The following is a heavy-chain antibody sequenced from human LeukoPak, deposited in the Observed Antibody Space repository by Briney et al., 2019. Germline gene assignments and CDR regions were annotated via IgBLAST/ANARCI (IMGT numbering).Heavy chain of an antibody. J-gene: IGHJ3*02. V-gene: IGHV1-18*01. CDR3: ARPTYYYDSSGYYYGGGDAFDI. Sequence: ASVKVSCKASGYTFTSYGISWVRQAPGQGLEWMGWISAYNGNTNYAQKLQGRVTMTTDTSTRTAYMDLRSLRSDDTAVYYCARPTYYYDSSGYYYGGGDAFDIWGQGRMVTVSS. CDR2: ISAYNGNT. D-gene: IGHD3-22*01. CDR1: GYTFTSYG.